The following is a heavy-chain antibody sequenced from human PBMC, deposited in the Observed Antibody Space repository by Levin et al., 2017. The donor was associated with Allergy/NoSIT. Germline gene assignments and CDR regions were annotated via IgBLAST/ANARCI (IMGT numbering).Heavy chain of an antibody. D-gene: IGHD1/OR15-1a*01. CDR2: IYWDDDK. CDR3: EHRNTNKGWFDP. Sequence: SGPTLVKPTQTLTLTCTFSGLSLSTSGVGVDWIRQPPGKALEWLAVIYWDDDKRYSPSLKSRLTITKDTSKNQVVLTMTNMDPVDTGTYYCEHRNTNKGWFDPWGQGTLVTVSS. CDR1: GLSLSTSGVG. V-gene: IGHV2-5*02. J-gene: IGHJ5*02.